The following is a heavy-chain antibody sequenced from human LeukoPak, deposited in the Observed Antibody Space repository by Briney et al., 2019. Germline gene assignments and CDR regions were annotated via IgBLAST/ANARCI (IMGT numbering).Heavy chain of an antibody. V-gene: IGHV3-30*18. CDR2: ISYDGSNK. J-gene: IGHJ4*02. CDR3: AKYSSGWYAVDY. CDR1: GFTFSSYG. D-gene: IGHD6-19*01. Sequence: PGRSLRLSCAASGFTFSSYGMHWARQAPGKGLEWVAVISYDGSNKYHADSVKGRFTISRDNSKNTLYLQMNSLRAEDTAVYYCAKYSSGWYAVDYWGQGTLVTVSS.